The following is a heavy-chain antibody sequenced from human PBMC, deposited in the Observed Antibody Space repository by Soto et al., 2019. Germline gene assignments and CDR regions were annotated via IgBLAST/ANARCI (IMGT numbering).Heavy chain of an antibody. V-gene: IGHV1-69*01. Sequence: VQLVQSGAEVKKPGSSVKVSCKASGGTFSNYALSWVRQAPGQGLEWMGGIIPIFGTSNYAQKFQGRVTITADESTNTAYMELSSLRSEDTAVYYCARDRGYSYGDQYFDYWGQGTLVTVSS. D-gene: IGHD5-18*01. CDR2: IIPIFGTS. CDR3: ARDRGYSYGDQYFDY. CDR1: GGTFSNYA. J-gene: IGHJ4*02.